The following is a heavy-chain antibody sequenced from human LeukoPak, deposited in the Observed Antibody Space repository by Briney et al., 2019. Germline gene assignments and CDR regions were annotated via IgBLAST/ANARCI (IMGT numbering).Heavy chain of an antibody. V-gene: IGHV4-4*07. CDR2: IYTSGST. Sequence: SETLSLTCTVSGGSISSYYWSWIRQPAGKGLEWIGRIYTSGSTNYNPSLKSRVTMSVDTSKNQFSLKLSSVTAADTAVYYCAREGSSGRYWYFDLWGRGTLVTVSS. D-gene: IGHD6-19*01. CDR1: GGSISSYY. CDR3: AREGSSGRYWYFDL. J-gene: IGHJ2*01.